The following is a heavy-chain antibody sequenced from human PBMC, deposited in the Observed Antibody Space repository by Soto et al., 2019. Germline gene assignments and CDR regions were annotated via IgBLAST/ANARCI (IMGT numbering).Heavy chain of an antibody. CDR2: ISSSSSYI. D-gene: IGHD3-16*02. Sequence: GGSLRLSCAASGFTFSSYSMNWVRQAPGKGLEWVSSISSSSSYIYYADSVKGRFTISRDNAKNSLYLQMNSLRAEDTAVYYCARLGGNYDYIWGSYRDIPHDDYWGQGTLVTISS. CDR1: GFTFSSYS. J-gene: IGHJ4*02. V-gene: IGHV3-21*01. CDR3: ARLGGNYDYIWGSYRDIPHDDY.